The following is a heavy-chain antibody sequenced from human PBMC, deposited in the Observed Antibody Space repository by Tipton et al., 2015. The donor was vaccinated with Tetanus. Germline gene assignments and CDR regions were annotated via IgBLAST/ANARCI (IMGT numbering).Heavy chain of an antibody. CDR2: VDYTGHT. CDR1: GGSISGSRNF. D-gene: IGHD2-21*01. CDR3: ARDSLVGAPVVNCFDR. V-gene: IGHV4-39*02. J-gene: IGHJ4*02. Sequence: TLSLTCTLSGGSISGSRNFWGWIRQTPARGLEWIGSVDYTGHTYHNPSLKSRVTLSVDVSKNQFSLRVSSVTAADTALYFCARDSLVGAPVVNCFDRWGLGTLVTVSS.